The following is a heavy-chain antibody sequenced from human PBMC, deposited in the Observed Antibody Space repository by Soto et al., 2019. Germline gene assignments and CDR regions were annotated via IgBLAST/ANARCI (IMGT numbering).Heavy chain of an antibody. J-gene: IGHJ6*02. V-gene: IGHV4-39*01. CDR1: GGSISSSNYY. D-gene: IGHD3-3*01. Sequence: SETLSLTCAVSGGSISSSNYYWGWIRQPPGKGLEWIGSIYYSGSTYYNPSLKSRVTISVDTSKNQFSRKLSSVTAADTAVYYCARQGRYYDFWSGYYGREYYYYGMDVWGQGTTVTVSS. CDR3: ARQGRYYDFWSGYYGREYYYYGMDV. CDR2: IYYSGST.